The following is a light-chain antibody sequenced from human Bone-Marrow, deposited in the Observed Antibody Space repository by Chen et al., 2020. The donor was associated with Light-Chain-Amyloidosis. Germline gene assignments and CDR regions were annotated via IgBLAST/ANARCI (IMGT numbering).Light chain of an antibody. CDR3: QVWDRSSDRPV. J-gene: IGLJ3*02. CDR1: NIGATS. V-gene: IGLV3-21*02. Sequence: SYVLTQPSSVSVAPGQTATIACGGKNIGATSVHWYQQTPGQAPLLVVYDDSDRPSGIPERLSGSNPGNTATLPISRVEAGDEADYYCQVWDRSSDRPVFGGGTKLTVL. CDR2: DDS.